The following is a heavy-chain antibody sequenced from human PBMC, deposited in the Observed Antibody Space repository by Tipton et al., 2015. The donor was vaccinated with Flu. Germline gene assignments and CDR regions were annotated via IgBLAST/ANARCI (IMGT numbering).Heavy chain of an antibody. V-gene: IGHV4-38-2*01. CDR3: ARQADYGDYVAY. D-gene: IGHD4-17*01. J-gene: IGHJ4*02. Sequence: TLSLTCAVSGYSISSGYYWGWIRQPPGKGLEWIGSIYHSGSTYYNPSLKSRVTISVDTSKNQFSLKLSSVTAADTAVYYCARQADYGDYVAYWGQGTLVTVSS. CDR1: GYSISSGYY. CDR2: IYHSGST.